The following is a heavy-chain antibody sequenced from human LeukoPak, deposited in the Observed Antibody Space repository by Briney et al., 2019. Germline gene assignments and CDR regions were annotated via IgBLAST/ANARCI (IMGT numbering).Heavy chain of an antibody. J-gene: IGHJ4*02. V-gene: IGHV3-72*01. Sequence: PGGSLRLSCAASGFTFSDHYMDWVRQAPGKGLEWVGRTRNKANSYTTEYAASVKGRFTISRDDSKNSLYLQMNSLKTEDTAVYYCARVFSRVSDYWGQGTLVTVSS. D-gene: IGHD2/OR15-2a*01. CDR3: ARVFSRVSDY. CDR1: GFTFSDHY. CDR2: TRNKANSYTT.